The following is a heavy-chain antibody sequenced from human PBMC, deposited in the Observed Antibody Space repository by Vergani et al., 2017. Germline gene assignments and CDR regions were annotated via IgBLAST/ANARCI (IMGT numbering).Heavy chain of an antibody. CDR2: ICHTEDT. J-gene: IGHJ4*02. Sequence: VQLQESGPGLVKPSGTLSLTCAVSGDSISSNNCWTWVRQPPGKGLGWIGEICHTEDTKYSPSLKSRVTVSVDESRNLFSLRLNSVTAADTAVYYCATVGYRRWGYYFDYWGQGILVTVSS. V-gene: IGHV4-4*02. CDR3: ATVGYRRWGYYFDY. CDR1: GDSISSNNC. D-gene: IGHD2-2*02.